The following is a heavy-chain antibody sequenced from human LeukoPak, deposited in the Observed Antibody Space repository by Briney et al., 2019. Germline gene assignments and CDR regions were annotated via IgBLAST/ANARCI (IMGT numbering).Heavy chain of an antibody. V-gene: IGHV3-7*01. J-gene: IGHJ2*01. Sequence: GGSLRLSCAASGFTFSSYWMSWVRQAPGKGLEWVANIKQDGSEKYYVDSVRGRFTISRENAKNSLYLQMNSLRAGDTAVYYCARAAYSSTWYSRYFDLWGRGTLVTVSS. D-gene: IGHD6-13*01. CDR3: ARAAYSSTWYSRYFDL. CDR1: GFTFSSYW. CDR2: IKQDGSEK.